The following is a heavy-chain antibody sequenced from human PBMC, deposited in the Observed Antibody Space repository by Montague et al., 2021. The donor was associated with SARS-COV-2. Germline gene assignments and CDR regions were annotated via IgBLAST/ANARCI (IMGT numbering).Heavy chain of an antibody. Sequence: SETLSLTCTVSGGSISSYYWSWIRQPAGKGLEWIGRIYTSGSTNYNPSLKSRVTMSVDTSKNQLSLKLSSVTAADTAVYYCARVWYSSSWYYFDYWGQGTLVTVSS. V-gene: IGHV4-4*07. D-gene: IGHD6-13*01. CDR3: ARVWYSSSWYYFDY. CDR2: IYTSGST. J-gene: IGHJ4*02. CDR1: GGSISSYY.